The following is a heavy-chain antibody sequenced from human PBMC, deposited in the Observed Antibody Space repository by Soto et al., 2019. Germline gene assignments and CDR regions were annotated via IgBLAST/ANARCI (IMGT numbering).Heavy chain of an antibody. CDR2: ISSRGSTI. Sequence: QVQLVESGGGLVKPGGSLRLSCAASGFTFSDYYMSWIRQAAGKGMEWDSYISSRGSTIYYAHSVKGRFTMSRDNAKNSLYLQMHRLIAEATPVYYCSMERAVTDKVATTDAFHIWGHGPMVTVSS. V-gene: IGHV3-11*01. D-gene: IGHD5-12*01. CDR3: SMERAVTDKVATTDAFHI. CDR1: GFTFSDYY. J-gene: IGHJ3*02.